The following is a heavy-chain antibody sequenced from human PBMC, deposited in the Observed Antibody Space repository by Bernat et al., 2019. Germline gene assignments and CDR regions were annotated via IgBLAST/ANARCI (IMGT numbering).Heavy chain of an antibody. D-gene: IGHD3-10*01. V-gene: IGHV3-23*01. J-gene: IGHJ3*02. CDR1: GFYG. CDR3: AKPKGYGPNDAFDI. Sequence: EVQLLESGGGLVQPGESLRLSCAASGFYGISWVRQAPGKGLEWVSAISGSDDSTYYVDSVKGRFTISRDNSENKVYLQMNSLRAEDTAVYYCAKPKGYGPNDAFDIWGQGTMVTVSS. CDR2: ISGSDDST.